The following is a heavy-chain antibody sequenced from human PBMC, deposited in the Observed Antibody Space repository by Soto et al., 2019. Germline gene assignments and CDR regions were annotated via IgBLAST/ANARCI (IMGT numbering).Heavy chain of an antibody. CDR3: AKDQASGQGSFDS. CDR2: ISYDGSNQ. J-gene: IGHJ4*02. Sequence: GGSLRLSCAASGFTFSIYGMHWVRQAPDKGLEWVALISYDGSNQYYADSVKGRFTISRDNSKNTLFLQMNSLRADDTAVYYCAKDQASGQGSFDSWGQGTQVTVSS. V-gene: IGHV3-30*18. CDR1: GFTFSIYG.